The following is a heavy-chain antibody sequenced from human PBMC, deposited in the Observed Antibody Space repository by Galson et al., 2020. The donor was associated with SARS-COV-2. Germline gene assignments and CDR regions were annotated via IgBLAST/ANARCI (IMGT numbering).Heavy chain of an antibody. D-gene: IGHD3-22*01. J-gene: IGHJ3*02. CDR1: GFTFSSYA. Sequence: GGSLRLSCAASGFTFSSYAMSWVRQAPGKGLEWVSAISGSGGSTYYADSVKGRFTISRDNSKNTPYLQMNSLRAEDTAVYDCAKGGPYYYDSSGYYPEGDIWGQGTMVTVSS. V-gene: IGHV3-23*01. CDR3: AKGGPYYYDSSGYYPEGDI. CDR2: ISGSGGST.